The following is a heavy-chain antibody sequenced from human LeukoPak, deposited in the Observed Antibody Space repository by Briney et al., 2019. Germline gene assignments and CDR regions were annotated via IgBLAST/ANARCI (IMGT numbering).Heavy chain of an antibody. J-gene: IGHJ4*02. Sequence: GGSLRLSRAASGFTFSSYSMNWVRQAPGKGLEWVSSISSSSSYIYYADSVKGRFTISRDNAKNSLYLQMNSLRAEDTAVYYCARARGYSNYFSFDYWGQGTLVTVSS. V-gene: IGHV3-21*01. CDR3: ARARGYSNYFSFDY. CDR1: GFTFSSYS. D-gene: IGHD4-11*01. CDR2: ISSSSSYI.